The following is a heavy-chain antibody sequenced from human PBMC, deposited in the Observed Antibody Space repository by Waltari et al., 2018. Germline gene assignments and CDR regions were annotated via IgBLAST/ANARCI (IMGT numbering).Heavy chain of an antibody. Sequence: QVQLQESGTGLVKPSETLSLTCTVSGGSISSHYWSWIRQPPGKGLEWIGYIYYSGSTNYNPSLKSRVTISVDTSKNQFSLKLSSVTAADTAVYYCARTEWDAFDIWGQGTMVTVSS. J-gene: IGHJ3*02. CDR2: IYYSGST. CDR1: GGSISSHY. CDR3: ARTEWDAFDI. D-gene: IGHD3-3*01. V-gene: IGHV4-59*11.